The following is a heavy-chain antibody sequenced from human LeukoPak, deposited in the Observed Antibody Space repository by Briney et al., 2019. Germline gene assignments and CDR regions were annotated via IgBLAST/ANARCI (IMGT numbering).Heavy chain of an antibody. D-gene: IGHD6-19*01. J-gene: IGHJ6*02. CDR2: IIPIFGTA. Sequence: SVKASCRASEGTFSSYAISWVRQAPGQGLEGMGGIIPIFGTANYAQKFQGRVTITADESTSTAYMELSSLRSEDTAVYYCARGNPIAVAGTSGYYYGMDVWGQGTTVTVSS. CDR1: EGTFSSYA. CDR3: ARGNPIAVAGTSGYYYGMDV. V-gene: IGHV1-69*13.